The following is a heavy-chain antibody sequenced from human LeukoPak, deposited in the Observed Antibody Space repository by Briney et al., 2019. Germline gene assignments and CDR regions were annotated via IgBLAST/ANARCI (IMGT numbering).Heavy chain of an antibody. V-gene: IGHV4-38-2*01. Sequence: SETLSLTCAVSGYSISSGYYWGWLRQPPGKGLEWIGSIYHSGSTYYNPSLKSRVTISVDTSMNQFSLKLSSVTAADTAVYYCAGVASSHDFDYWGQGTLVTVSS. CDR3: AGVASSHDFDY. J-gene: IGHJ4*02. CDR2: IYHSGST. D-gene: IGHD6-13*01. CDR1: GYSISSGYY.